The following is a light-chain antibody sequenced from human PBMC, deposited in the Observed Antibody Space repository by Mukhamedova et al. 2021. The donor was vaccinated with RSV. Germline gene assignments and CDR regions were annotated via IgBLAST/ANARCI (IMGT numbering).Light chain of an antibody. J-gene: IGLJ2*01. CDR2: RNN. CDR3: SSYAGSNNVV. Sequence: RVTISCSGSSSNIGSNTVNWYQQLPGTAPKLLIYRNNQRPSGVPDRFSGSKSGNTASLTVSGLQAEDEADYYCSSYAGSNNVVFG. V-gene: IGLV1-44*01. CDR1: SSNIGSNT.